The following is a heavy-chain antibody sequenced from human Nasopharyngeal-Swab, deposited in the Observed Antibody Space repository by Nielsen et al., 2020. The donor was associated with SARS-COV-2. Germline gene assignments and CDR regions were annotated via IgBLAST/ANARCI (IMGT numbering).Heavy chain of an antibody. CDR1: GFIFGDYW. Sequence: GASLQLSCEASGFIFGDYWVTWVSQAPGKGLEWVANIHQHGNDKYYVDSVRGRFTISRDDAKNSLYLQMDSLRDEDTAVYFCATGEYSSGWWIFDYWGQGTLVTVSS. J-gene: IGHJ4*02. D-gene: IGHD6-19*01. V-gene: IGHV3-7*01. CDR2: IHQHGNDK. CDR3: ATGEYSSGWWIFDY.